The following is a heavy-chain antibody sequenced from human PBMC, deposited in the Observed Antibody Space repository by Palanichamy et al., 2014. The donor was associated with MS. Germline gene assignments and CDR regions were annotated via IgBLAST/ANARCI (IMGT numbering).Heavy chain of an antibody. CDR3: TRIGYLYDILTGPDY. Sequence: EVQLVESGGGLVQPGGSLRLSCAASGFTFSTYSMNWVRQAPGKGLEWVSYISSSSRAIYYADSVKGRFTISRDNAKNSLYLQMNSLRDEDTAMYYCTRIGYLYDILTGPDYWGRGTLVTVSS. CDR2: ISSSSRAI. V-gene: IGHV3-48*02. J-gene: IGHJ4*02. CDR1: GFTFSTYS. D-gene: IGHD3-9*01.